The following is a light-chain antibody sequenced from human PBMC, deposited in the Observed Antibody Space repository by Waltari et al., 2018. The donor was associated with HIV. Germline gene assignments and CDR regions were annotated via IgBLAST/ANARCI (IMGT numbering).Light chain of an antibody. J-gene: IGLJ3*02. Sequence: QSVLTQPPSASGTPGQRVTISCSGSSSNIGRNTVNWYQQLPETAPKLLIYSNNRRPSGVPDRCSGSKSGTSASLAISGLQSEDEADYDCAAWDDSLNVWVFGGGTKLTVL. CDR3: AAWDDSLNVWV. CDR1: SSNIGRNT. V-gene: IGLV1-44*01. CDR2: SNN.